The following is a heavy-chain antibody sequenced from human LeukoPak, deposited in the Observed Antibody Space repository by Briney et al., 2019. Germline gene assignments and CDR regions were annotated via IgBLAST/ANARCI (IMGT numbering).Heavy chain of an antibody. CDR3: TRGSKYVMDV. CDR2: IYSDGSNT. CDR1: GFTFSSYW. D-gene: IGHD4-11*01. V-gene: IGHV3-74*01. Sequence: GGSLRLSCAASGFTFSSYWMHWVRQAPGKGLVWVSRIYSDGSNTIYADSVKGRFTMSRDNAKNTLYLQMNSLTAEDTAIYYCTRGSKYVMDVWGQGTTVTVSS. J-gene: IGHJ6*02.